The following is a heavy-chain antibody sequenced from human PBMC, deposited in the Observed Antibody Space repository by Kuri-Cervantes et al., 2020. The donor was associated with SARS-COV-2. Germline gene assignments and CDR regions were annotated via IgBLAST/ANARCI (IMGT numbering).Heavy chain of an antibody. CDR3: ARLTVTTAIDGDY. J-gene: IGHJ4*02. Sequence: GESLKISCAASGFTFSSYAMHWVRQAPGKGLEWVAVISYDGSNKYYADSVKGRFTISRDNSKNTLYPQMNSLRAEDTAVYYCARLTVTTAIDGDYWGQGTLVTVSS. D-gene: IGHD4-11*01. CDR1: GFTFSSYA. CDR2: ISYDGSNK. V-gene: IGHV3-30-3*01.